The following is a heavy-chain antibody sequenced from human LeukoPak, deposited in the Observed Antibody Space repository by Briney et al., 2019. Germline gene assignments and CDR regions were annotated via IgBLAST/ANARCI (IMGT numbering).Heavy chain of an antibody. CDR3: ARGGLRAGTGGFDP. V-gene: IGHV1-8*01. CDR1: GYTFIDYD. CDR2: MNSKSGDT. Sequence: ASVKVSCKASGYTFIDYDINWVRQATGQGLEWMGWMNSKSGDTGYAQKFQGRVTMTRKTSTSTAYMELSSLRSEDTAVYYCARGGLRAGTGGFDPWGQGTLVIVSS. J-gene: IGHJ5*02. D-gene: IGHD6-13*01.